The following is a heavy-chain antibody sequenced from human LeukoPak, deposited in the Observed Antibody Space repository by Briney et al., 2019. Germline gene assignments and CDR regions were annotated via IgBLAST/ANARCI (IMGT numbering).Heavy chain of an antibody. J-gene: IGHJ5*02. CDR3: ARDRYCSGGSCYGGEGWFDP. V-gene: IGHV3-74*01. Sequence: GGSLRLSCAASGLTFSSYWMHWVRHAPGKGLVWASRINSDGSSTRYADSVKGRFTSSRDNAKNTLYLQMNSLRAEDTAVYYCARDRYCSGGSCYGGEGWFDPWGQGTLVTVSS. D-gene: IGHD2-15*01. CDR2: INSDGSST. CDR1: GLTFSSYW.